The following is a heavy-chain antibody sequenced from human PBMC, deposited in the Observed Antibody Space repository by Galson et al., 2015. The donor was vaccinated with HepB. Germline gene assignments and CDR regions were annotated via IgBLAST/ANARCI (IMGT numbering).Heavy chain of an antibody. V-gene: IGHV3-23*01. CDR2: ISNSADIT. Sequence: SLRLSCAASGFTFSNYVMSWVRQAPGKGLEWVSTISNSADITYYADSVKGRFTISRDSSKNTLYLQMSSLRVEDTAVYYCAKDRSTMVSTVGYWGQGTLVTVSS. J-gene: IGHJ4*02. CDR1: GFTFSNYV. CDR3: AKDRSTMVSTVGY. D-gene: IGHD4/OR15-4a*01.